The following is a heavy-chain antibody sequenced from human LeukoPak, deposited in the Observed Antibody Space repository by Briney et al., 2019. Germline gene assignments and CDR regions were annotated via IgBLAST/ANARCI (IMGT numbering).Heavy chain of an antibody. Sequence: SETLSLTCTVSGGSISSSSYYWGWIRQPPGKGLEWIGSIYYSGSTYYNPSLKSRVTISVDTSKNQFSLKLSSVTAADTAVYYCAREEGQYYFDYWGQGTLVTVSS. CDR1: GGSISSSSYY. V-gene: IGHV4-39*07. CDR2: IYYSGST. J-gene: IGHJ4*02. CDR3: AREEGQYYFDY.